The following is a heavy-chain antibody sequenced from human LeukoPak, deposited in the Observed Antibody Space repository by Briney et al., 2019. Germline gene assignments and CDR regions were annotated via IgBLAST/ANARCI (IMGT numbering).Heavy chain of an antibody. V-gene: IGHV4-38-2*01. J-gene: IGHJ5*02. CDR1: GYSISSGYY. CDR2: IYHSGST. CDR3: ARTTIAVAGLDWFDP. Sequence: PSETLSLTCAVSGYSISSGYYWGWIRQPPGKGLEWIGSIYHSGSTYYNPSLKSRVTISVDTSKNQFSLELSSVTAADTAVYYCARTTIAVAGLDWFDPWGQGTLVTVSS. D-gene: IGHD6-19*01.